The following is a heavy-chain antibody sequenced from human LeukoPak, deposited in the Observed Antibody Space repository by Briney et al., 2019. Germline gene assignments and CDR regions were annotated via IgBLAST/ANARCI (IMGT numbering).Heavy chain of an antibody. D-gene: IGHD3-22*01. CDR2: IKQDGSEK. CDR3: AKETEISYYYDSSGIDY. Sequence: PGGSLRLSCAASGFTFSSYWMSWVRQAPGKGLEWVANIKQDGSEKYYVDSVKGRFTISRDNAKNSLYLQMNSLRAEDTAVYYCAKETEISYYYDSSGIDYWGQGTLVTVSS. CDR1: GFTFSSYW. V-gene: IGHV3-7*01. J-gene: IGHJ4*02.